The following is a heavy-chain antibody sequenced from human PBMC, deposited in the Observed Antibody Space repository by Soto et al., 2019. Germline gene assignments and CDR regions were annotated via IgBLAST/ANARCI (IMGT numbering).Heavy chain of an antibody. CDR3: AAGVRGVISVAGGDY. D-gene: IGHD3-10*01. J-gene: IGHJ4*02. Sequence: GASVKVSCKASGYTFTSYGISWVRQAPVQGLEWMGWISAYNGNTNYAQKFQGSVTMTTDTSTSTAYMELRSLRSDDTAVYYCAAGVRGVISVAGGDYWGQGTLVTVSS. V-gene: IGHV1-18*04. CDR1: GYTFTSYG. CDR2: ISAYNGNT.